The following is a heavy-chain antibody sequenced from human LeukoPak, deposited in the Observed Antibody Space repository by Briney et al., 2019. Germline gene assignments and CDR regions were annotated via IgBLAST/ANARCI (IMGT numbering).Heavy chain of an antibody. CDR1: GDSISSYY. D-gene: IGHD3-10*01. CDR3: ARESYYGSGSEDYFAY. CDR2: MYYSGST. Sequence: SETLSLTCTVSGDSISSYYWSWIRQPPGKGLEWIGNMYYSGSTNYNPSLKSRVTISVDTSKNQFSLKLSSVTAADTAVYYCARESYYGSGSEDYFAYWGQGTLVTVSS. J-gene: IGHJ4*02. V-gene: IGHV4-59*01.